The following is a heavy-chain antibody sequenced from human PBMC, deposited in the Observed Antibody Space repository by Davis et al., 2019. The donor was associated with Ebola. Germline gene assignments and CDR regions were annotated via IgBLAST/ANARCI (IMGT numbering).Heavy chain of an antibody. Sequence: AASVKVSCKASGGTFSTYAISWVRQAPGQGLEWMGGIIPIFGTANYAQKFQGRVTITADESTSTAYMELSSLRSEDTAVYYCARGWDGDYGYFDYWGQGTLVTVSS. D-gene: IGHD4-17*01. J-gene: IGHJ4*02. CDR1: GGTFSTYA. CDR2: IIPIFGTA. V-gene: IGHV1-69*13. CDR3: ARGWDGDYGYFDY.